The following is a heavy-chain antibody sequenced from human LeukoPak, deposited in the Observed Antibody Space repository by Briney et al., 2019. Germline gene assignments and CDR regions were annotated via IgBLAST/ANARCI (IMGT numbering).Heavy chain of an antibody. V-gene: IGHV4-39*01. J-gene: IGHJ5*02. Sequence: KASETLPLTCSVSGGSISSSSYYWGWIRQPPGKGLEWIGTIYYSGSTFYKPSLTSRVTISVDTSKNQFSLKLSSVTAADTAIYYCARIHPANWNPFNWFDPWGQGTLVTVSS. CDR3: ARIHPANWNPFNWFDP. D-gene: IGHD1-1*01. CDR2: IYYSGST. CDR1: GGSISSSSYY.